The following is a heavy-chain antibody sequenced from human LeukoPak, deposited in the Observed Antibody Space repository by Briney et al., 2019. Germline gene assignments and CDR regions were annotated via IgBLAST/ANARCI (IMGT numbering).Heavy chain of an antibody. CDR1: GFTFSSYA. J-gene: IGHJ4*02. D-gene: IGHD1-26*01. V-gene: IGHV3-74*01. CDR2: INSDGSST. CDR3: ARDPSYSENLDY. Sequence: PGGSLRLSCAASGFTFSSYAMSWVRQAPGKGLEWVSRINSDGSSTTYADSVKGRFTISRDNAKNTLYLQMNSLRAEDTAVYYCARDPSYSENLDYWGQGTLVTVSS.